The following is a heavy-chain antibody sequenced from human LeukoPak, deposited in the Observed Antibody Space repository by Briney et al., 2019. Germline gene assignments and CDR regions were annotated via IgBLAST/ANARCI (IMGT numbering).Heavy chain of an antibody. Sequence: PSETLSLTCAVSGYSISSGYYWGWIRQPPGKGLEWIGSIYHSGSTYNPSLKSRVTISVDTSKNQFSLKLSSVTAADTAVYYCARGKGSSSWFPYYYYYMDVWGKGTTVTVSS. V-gene: IGHV4-38-2*01. D-gene: IGHD6-13*01. CDR2: IYHSGST. CDR3: ARGKGSSSWFPYYYYYMDV. CDR1: GYSISSGYY. J-gene: IGHJ6*03.